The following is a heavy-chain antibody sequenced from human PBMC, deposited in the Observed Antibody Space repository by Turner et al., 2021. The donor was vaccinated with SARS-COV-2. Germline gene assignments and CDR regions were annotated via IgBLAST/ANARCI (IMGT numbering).Heavy chain of an antibody. D-gene: IGHD3-3*01. CDR1: GGSISSSSYY. CDR3: ARSIQRQDTDAFDI. J-gene: IGHJ3*02. CDR2: IYYSGST. V-gene: IGHV4-39*01. Sequence: QLSLQESGPVLVKPSETLSLTCTFSGGSISSSSYYWGWIRQPPGKGLEWSGSIYYSGSTYYNQSVKSRGTITVDRSKNQCSLKLNSVTAADTAVYYCARSIQRQDTDAFDIWGQGTMVTVSS.